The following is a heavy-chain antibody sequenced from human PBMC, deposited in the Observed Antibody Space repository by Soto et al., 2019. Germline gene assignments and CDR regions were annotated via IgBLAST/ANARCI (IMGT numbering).Heavy chain of an antibody. CDR3: ARLPSP. Sequence: QLQLQESGSGLVKPSQTLSLTCAVSGGSISSGGYSWSWIRQPPGKGLEWIGYIYHRGNIDHNPSPKRGATISVDRSTHQLSLKLSSVTAADTAVYCCARLPSPWGQGPLVTVSS. J-gene: IGHJ5*02. V-gene: IGHV4-30-2*01. CDR2: IYHRGNI. CDR1: GGSISSGGYS.